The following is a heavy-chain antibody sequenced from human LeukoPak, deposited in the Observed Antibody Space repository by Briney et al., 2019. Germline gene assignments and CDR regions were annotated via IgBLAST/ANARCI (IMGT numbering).Heavy chain of an antibody. V-gene: IGHV4-30-2*02. J-gene: IGHJ4*02. Sequence: SETLSLTCAVSGGSISSGGYSWSWIRQPPGKGLEWIGYIYHSGSTYYNPSLKSRVTISVDRSKNQFSLKLSSVTAADTAVYYCASGSSGWGDYFDYWGQGTLVTVSS. CDR2: IYHSGST. CDR1: GGSISSGGYS. D-gene: IGHD6-19*01. CDR3: ASGSSGWGDYFDY.